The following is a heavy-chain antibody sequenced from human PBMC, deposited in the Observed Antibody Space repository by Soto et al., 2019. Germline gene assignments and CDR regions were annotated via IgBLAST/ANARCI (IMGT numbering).Heavy chain of an antibody. CDR3: GREGSSGQWLVDS. CDR2: ISTSGSSI. J-gene: IGHJ4*02. D-gene: IGHD6-19*01. CDR1: GFTFSSYS. Sequence: GGSLRLSCAASGFTFSSYSMNWVRQAPGKGLEWVSSISTSGSSIFYADSVKGRFTISRDNAKNSLYLQMNSLRAEDTAEYYCGREGSSGQWLVDSWGQGTLVTVSS. V-gene: IGHV3-21*06.